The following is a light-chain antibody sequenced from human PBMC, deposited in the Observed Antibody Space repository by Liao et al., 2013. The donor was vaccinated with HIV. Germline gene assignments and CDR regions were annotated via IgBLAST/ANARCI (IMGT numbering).Light chain of an antibody. CDR3: QAWDRNTAI. CDR2: QDT. J-gene: IGLJ2*01. Sequence: SDVLAQPPSVSVAPGETARITCGGDKVGSNGVHWYQQKPGQSPLLVIYQDTYRPSGIPERFSGSNSGNTATLTISGTQPMDEADYYCQAWDRNTAIFGGGTKLTVL. V-gene: IGLV3-21*01. CDR1: KVGSNG.